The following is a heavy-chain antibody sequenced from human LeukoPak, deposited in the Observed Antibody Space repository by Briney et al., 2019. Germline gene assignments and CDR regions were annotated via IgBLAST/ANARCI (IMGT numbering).Heavy chain of an antibody. J-gene: IGHJ4*02. CDR1: GYTLTELS. V-gene: IGHV1-24*01. D-gene: IGHD5-12*01. CDR2: FDPEDGET. Sequence: ASVKVSCKVSGYTLTELSMHWVRQAPGKGLEWMGGFDPEDGETIYAQKFQGRVTMTEDTSTDTAYMELSSLRSDDTAVYYCARDLHLEEEATCDYWGQGTLVTVSS. CDR3: ARDLHLEEEATCDY.